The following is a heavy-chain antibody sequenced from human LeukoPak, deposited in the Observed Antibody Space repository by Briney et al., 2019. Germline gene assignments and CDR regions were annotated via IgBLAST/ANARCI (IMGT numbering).Heavy chain of an antibody. V-gene: IGHV1-18*04. J-gene: IGHJ4*02. CDR2: ISAYNGNT. CDR1: GYTFTDYY. Sequence: GASVKVSCKASGYTFTDYYIHWVRQAPGQGLEWMGWISAYNGNTNYAQKLQGRVTMTTDTSTSTAYMELRSLRSDDTAVYYCAAAPLGYCSGGSCYSRNLVFDYWGQGTLVTVSS. CDR3: AAAPLGYCSGGSCYSRNLVFDY. D-gene: IGHD2-15*01.